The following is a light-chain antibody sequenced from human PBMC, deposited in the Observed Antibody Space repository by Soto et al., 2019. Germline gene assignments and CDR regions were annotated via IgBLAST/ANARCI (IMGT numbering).Light chain of an antibody. Sequence: DIVLTQSPATLSLSPVERATLSCRASQSVSSFLAWYQQKPGQAPRLLIYDASNKDTGIPARFSGSGSGTDFTLTINRLEPEDFEVYYCQQRSNSPLTFGGGTKVDIK. CDR2: DAS. CDR3: QQRSNSPLT. V-gene: IGKV3-11*01. CDR1: QSVSSF. J-gene: IGKJ4*01.